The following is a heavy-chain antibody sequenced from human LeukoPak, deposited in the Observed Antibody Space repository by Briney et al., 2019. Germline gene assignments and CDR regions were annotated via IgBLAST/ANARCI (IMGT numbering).Heavy chain of an antibody. CDR3: ARTYSGSEKAFDI. D-gene: IGHD1-26*01. V-gene: IGHV3-30*04. Sequence: GGSLRLSCAASGFTFSSYPVHWVRQAPGKGLEWVTLISYDGSNKYYADSVKGRFTISRDNSKNTLYLQMNSLRAEDTAVYYCARTYSGSEKAFDIWGQGTMVTVSS. J-gene: IGHJ3*02. CDR2: ISYDGSNK. CDR1: GFTFSSYP.